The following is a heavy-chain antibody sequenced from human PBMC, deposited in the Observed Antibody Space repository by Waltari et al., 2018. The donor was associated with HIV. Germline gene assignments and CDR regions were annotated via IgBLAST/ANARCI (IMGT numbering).Heavy chain of an antibody. Sequence: QVQLQESGPGLVKPSQTLSLTCTVSGGSISSGSYYWSWIRQPAGKGLEWIGRIYTSGSTNYNPSLKSRVTISVDTSKNQFSLKLSSVTAADTAVYYCAREGGVGFGDPIRGDYYYGMDVWGQGTTVTVSS. J-gene: IGHJ6*02. CDR3: AREGGVGFGDPIRGDYYYGMDV. D-gene: IGHD3-10*01. CDR1: GGSISSGSYY. CDR2: IYTSGST. V-gene: IGHV4-61*02.